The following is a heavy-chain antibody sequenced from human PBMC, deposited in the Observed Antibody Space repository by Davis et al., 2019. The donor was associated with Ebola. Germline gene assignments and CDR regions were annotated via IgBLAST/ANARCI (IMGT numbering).Heavy chain of an antibody. V-gene: IGHV1-3*01. J-gene: IGHJ3*02. Sequence: AASVKVSCKASGYTFTSYAMHWVRQAPGQRLEWMGWINAGNGNTKYSQKFQGRVTMTRDTSTSTVYMELSSLRSEDTAVYYCASTYVLDAFDIWGQGTMVTVSS. CDR3: ASTYVLDAFDI. CDR2: INAGNGNT. D-gene: IGHD3-10*02. CDR1: GYTFTSYA.